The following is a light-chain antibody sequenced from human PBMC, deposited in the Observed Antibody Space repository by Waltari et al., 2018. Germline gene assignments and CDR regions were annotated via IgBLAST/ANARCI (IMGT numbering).Light chain of an antibody. J-gene: IGKJ5*01. CDR3: QQYNRWPPIT. Sequence: EIVMTQSPATLSVSPGETATLSCRASQSVSSNVAWYQKKPGQAPRLLIYVASTRATSIPARFRGSGSGTEFTLTISSLQSEDFAVYYCQQYNRWPPITFGQGTRLEIK. CDR2: VAS. CDR1: QSVSSN. V-gene: IGKV3-15*01.